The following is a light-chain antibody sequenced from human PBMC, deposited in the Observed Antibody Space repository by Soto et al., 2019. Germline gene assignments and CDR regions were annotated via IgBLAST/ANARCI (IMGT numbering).Light chain of an antibody. Sequence: EIVLTQSPGTLSLSPGDRVTLSCRASQSFSSSYLAWYQQKPGQAPRLLIYGASSRATGIPDRFSGSGSGTDFTLTISRLEPEDFAVYYCQQYGSSPYTFGQGTKVDIK. CDR3: QQYGSSPYT. J-gene: IGKJ1*01. CDR1: QSFSSSY. V-gene: IGKV3-20*01. CDR2: GAS.